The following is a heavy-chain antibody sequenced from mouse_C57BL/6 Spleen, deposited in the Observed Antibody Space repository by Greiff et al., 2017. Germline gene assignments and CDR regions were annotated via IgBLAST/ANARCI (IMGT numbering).Heavy chain of an antibody. CDR2: IDPETGGT. CDR1: GYTFTDYE. CDR3: THNGGFAY. J-gene: IGHJ3*01. Sequence: QVHVKQSGAELVRPGASVTLSCKASGYTFTDYEMHWVKQTPVHGLEWIGAIDPETGGTAYNQKFKGKAILTADKSSSTAYMELRSLTSEDSAVYYCTHNGGFAYWGQGTLVTVSA. V-gene: IGHV1-15*01. D-gene: IGHD6-1*01.